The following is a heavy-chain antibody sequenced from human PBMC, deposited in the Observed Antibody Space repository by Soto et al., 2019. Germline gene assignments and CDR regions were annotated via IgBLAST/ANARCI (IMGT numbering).Heavy chain of an antibody. CDR1: GGLFSSFA. D-gene: IGHD3-16*01. Sequence: ASVKVSCNHSGGLFSSFAISWLLQAPGEGLEWLGGIIPVFGTTNYAEKFQGRVTITADESTNTAYMELTSLASGDTAIYYCARGGGPYVWFNEFWGQGTLVTVSS. CDR3: ARGGGPYVWFNEF. V-gene: IGHV1-69*13. CDR2: IIPVFGTT. J-gene: IGHJ4*02.